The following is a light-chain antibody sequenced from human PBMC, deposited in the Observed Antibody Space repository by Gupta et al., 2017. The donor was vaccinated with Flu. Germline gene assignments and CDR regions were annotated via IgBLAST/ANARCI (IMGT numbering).Light chain of an antibody. J-gene: IGKJ1*01. CDR2: GAS. V-gene: IGKV3-20*01. Sequence: EIVLTQSPGTLSLSPGERATRSCRASQSVSSSYLAWYQQKPGQAPRLLIYGASSRATGIPDRFSGSGSGTEFTLTISRREPEDFAVYYCQQEDNSPRTFGQGTKVEIK. CDR3: QQEDNSPRT. CDR1: QSVSSSY.